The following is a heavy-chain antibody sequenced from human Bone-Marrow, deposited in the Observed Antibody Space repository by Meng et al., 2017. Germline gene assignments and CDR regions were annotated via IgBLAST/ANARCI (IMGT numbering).Heavy chain of an antibody. D-gene: IGHD5-12*01. CDR2: IRSKAYGGTT. J-gene: IGHJ4*02. CDR3: TRDVATPPVMD. V-gene: IGHV3-49*04. Sequence: GGSLRLSCTASGFTFGDYAMSWVRQAPGKGLEWVGFIRSKAYGGTTEYAASVKGRFTISRDDSKSIAYLQMNSLKTEDTAVYYCTRDVATPPVMDWGQGTLVTVSS. CDR1: GFTFGDYA.